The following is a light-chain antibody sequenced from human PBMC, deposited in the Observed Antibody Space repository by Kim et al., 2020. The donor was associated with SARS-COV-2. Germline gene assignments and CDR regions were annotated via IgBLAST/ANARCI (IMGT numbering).Light chain of an antibody. J-gene: IGLJ2*01. CDR3: QAWDSSTVV. CDR1: KLGDKY. CDR2: QDS. V-gene: IGLV3-1*01. Sequence: VSPGQTARITCSGDKLGDKYACWYQQKPGQSPVLVIYQDSKRPSGIPERFSGSNSGNTATLTISGTQAMDEADYYCQAWDSSTVVFGGGTKVTVL.